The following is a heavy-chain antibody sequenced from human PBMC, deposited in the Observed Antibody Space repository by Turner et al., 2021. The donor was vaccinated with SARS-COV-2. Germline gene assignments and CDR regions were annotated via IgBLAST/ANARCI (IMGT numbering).Heavy chain of an antibody. D-gene: IGHD1-26*01. J-gene: IGHJ6*02. CDR3: AGEVVVLTTTHYGMDV. CDR1: GGSISSSSYY. V-gene: IGHV4-39*01. CDR2: NYYSGST. Sequence: QLQLQESGPGLVKPSETLSLTCTVPGGSISSSSYYWGWIRQPPGKGLEWIGRNYYSGSTYYNPSLKSRVTISVDTSKNQFSLKLSSVTAADTAVYYCAGEVVVLTTTHYGMDVWGQGTTVTVSS.